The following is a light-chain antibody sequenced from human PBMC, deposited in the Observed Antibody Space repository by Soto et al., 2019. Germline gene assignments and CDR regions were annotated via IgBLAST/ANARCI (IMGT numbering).Light chain of an antibody. CDR2: KAS. CDR3: QQYNSYSLIT. CDR1: QSVGSF. Sequence: DIQMTQSPSTLSASVGDRVTVTCRASQSVGSFLAWYQQKPGKAPKLLIYKASSLESGVPSRFSGSGSGTEFTLIISSLQPDDFATYYCQQYNSYSLITFGQGTRLEIK. V-gene: IGKV1-5*03. J-gene: IGKJ5*01.